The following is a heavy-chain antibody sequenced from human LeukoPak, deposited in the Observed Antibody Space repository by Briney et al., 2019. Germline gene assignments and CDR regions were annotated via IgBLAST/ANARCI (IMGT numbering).Heavy chain of an antibody. CDR3: ARHPIKYSSGWYGDY. J-gene: IGHJ4*02. CDR1: GGSFSGYY. CDR2: IYYSGST. Sequence: SETLSLTCAVYGGSFSGYYWSWIRQPPGKGLEWIGSIYYSGSTYYNPSLKSRVTISVDTSKNQFSLKLSSVTAADTAVYYCARHPIKYSSGWYGDYWGQGTLVTVSS. V-gene: IGHV4-34*01. D-gene: IGHD6-19*01.